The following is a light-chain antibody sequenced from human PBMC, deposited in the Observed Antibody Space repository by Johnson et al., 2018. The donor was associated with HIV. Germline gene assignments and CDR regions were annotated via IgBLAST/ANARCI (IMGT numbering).Light chain of an antibody. CDR3: GTWDTTLRSGF. V-gene: IGLV1-51*01. J-gene: IGLJ1*01. CDR2: DNN. Sequence: VLTQPPSVSAAPGQKVTISCSGSSSNIGNNYVSWYPQLPGTAPKLLIYDNNKRPSGTPDRFSGSKSGTSATLGITGLQTGDEADYYGGTWDTTLRSGFFGTGTKVTGL. CDR1: SSNIGNNY.